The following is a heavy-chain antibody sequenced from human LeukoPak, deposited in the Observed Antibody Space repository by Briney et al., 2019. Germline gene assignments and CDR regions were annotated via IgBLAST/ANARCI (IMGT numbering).Heavy chain of an antibody. J-gene: IGHJ4*02. Sequence: GGSLRLSCAASGFTFSSYAMHWVRQAPGKGLEWVAVLSYDGSNKYYADSVKGRFTISRDNSKNTLYLQMNSLRAEDTAVYYCARTPAAIVYWGQGTLVTVSS. CDR3: ARTPAAIVY. CDR1: GFTFSSYA. V-gene: IGHV3-30-3*01. D-gene: IGHD2-2*02. CDR2: LSYDGSNK.